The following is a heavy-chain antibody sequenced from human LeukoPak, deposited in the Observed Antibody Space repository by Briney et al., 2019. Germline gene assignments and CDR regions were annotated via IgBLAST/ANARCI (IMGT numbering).Heavy chain of an antibody. CDR1: GYTFTSYD. CDR3: ARALSWTTDSYYYMDV. Sequence: ASVKVSCKASGYTFTSYDINWVRQATGQGLEWMGWMNPNSGNTGFAQKFQGRVTMTKNTSITTAYMELSSLRSEDTALYYCARALSWTTDSYYYMDVWGKGTTVTASS. D-gene: IGHD3/OR15-3a*01. J-gene: IGHJ6*03. CDR2: MNPNSGNT. V-gene: IGHV1-8*01.